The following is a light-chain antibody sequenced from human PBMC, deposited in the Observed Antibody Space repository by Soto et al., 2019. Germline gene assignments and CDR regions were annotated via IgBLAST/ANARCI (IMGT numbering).Light chain of an antibody. CDR3: QQGFTCPPT. J-gene: IGKJ5*01. Sequence: ETVLTQSPASLSLSPGERATITCSASQNVGRFLTWYQQKPGQAPTLLIYVASTLPTGVPSRFSGSGSGTDFTLTINSLQPEDFAIYFCQQGFTCPPTLGRGTPLEIK. CDR1: QNVGRF. V-gene: IGKV3-11*01. CDR2: VAS.